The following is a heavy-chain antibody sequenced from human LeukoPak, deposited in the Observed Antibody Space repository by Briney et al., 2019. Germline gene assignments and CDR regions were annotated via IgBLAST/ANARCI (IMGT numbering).Heavy chain of an antibody. CDR2: INPSGGST. J-gene: IGHJ4*02. CDR3: ASELHLRIAVAGTATDY. CDR1: GYTFTSYY. Sequence: GASVKVSCKASGYTFTSYYMHWVRQAPGQGLEWMGIINPSGGSTSYAQKFQGRVTMTRDTSTSTVYMELSSLRSEDTAVYYCASELHLRIAVAGTATDYWGQGTLVTVSS. V-gene: IGHV1-46*01. D-gene: IGHD6-19*01.